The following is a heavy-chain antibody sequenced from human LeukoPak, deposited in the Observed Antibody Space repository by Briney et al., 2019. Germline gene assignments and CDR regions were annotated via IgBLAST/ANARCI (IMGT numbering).Heavy chain of an antibody. CDR3: ARDQQGGYYDSSGLHAFDI. Sequence: GGSLRLSCAASGFTFSSYSMNWVRQAPGKGLEWVSSISSSSSYIYYADSVKGRFTISRDNAKSSLYLQMNSLRAEDTAVYYCARDQQGGYYDSSGLHAFDIWGQGTMVTVSS. J-gene: IGHJ3*02. CDR2: ISSSSSYI. V-gene: IGHV3-21*01. D-gene: IGHD3-22*01. CDR1: GFTFSSYS.